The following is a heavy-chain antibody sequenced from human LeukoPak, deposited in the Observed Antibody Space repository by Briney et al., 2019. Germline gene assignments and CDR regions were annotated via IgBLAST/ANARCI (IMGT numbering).Heavy chain of an antibody. CDR3: ARDGYSGSSLFDY. CDR2: IYHNGIT. CDR1: GGSITSHF. J-gene: IGHJ4*02. V-gene: IGHV4-59*11. Sequence: SETLSLTCTVSGGSITSHFWSWIRQPPGKGLEWIGYIYHNGITNYNPSLKSRVTISVDTSKNQFSLKLSSVTAADTAVYYCARDGYSGSSLFDYWGQGTLVTVSS. D-gene: IGHD1-26*01.